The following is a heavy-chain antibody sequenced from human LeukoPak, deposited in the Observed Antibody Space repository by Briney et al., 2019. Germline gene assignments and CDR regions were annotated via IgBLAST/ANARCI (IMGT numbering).Heavy chain of an antibody. CDR2: IYTSGST. V-gene: IGHV4-4*07. CDR1: GGSISSYY. J-gene: IGHJ4*02. CDR3: ARETYDILTGYVLDY. Sequence: PSETLSLTCTVSGGSISSYYWSWIRQPAGKGLEWIGRIYTSGSTNYNPSLKSRVTMSVDTYKNQFSLKLSSVTAADTAVYYCARETYDILTGYVLDYWGRGTLVTVSS. D-gene: IGHD3-9*01.